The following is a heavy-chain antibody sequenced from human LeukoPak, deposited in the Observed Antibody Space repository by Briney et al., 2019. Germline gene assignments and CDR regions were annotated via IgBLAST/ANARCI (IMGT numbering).Heavy chain of an antibody. J-gene: IGHJ4*02. CDR1: GFIFSGYA. D-gene: IGHD3-10*01. CDR2: ISFDETTH. Sequence: GGSLRLSCAASGFIFSGYAMHWVRQAPGKGLEWVAVISFDETTHYYADSVKGRFTISRDNSKNTLFLQMNSLRAEDTAMYYCAKESPPDYYGAGSFYDSWGQGTLVIVSS. CDR3: AKESPPDYYGAGSFYDS. V-gene: IGHV3-30*04.